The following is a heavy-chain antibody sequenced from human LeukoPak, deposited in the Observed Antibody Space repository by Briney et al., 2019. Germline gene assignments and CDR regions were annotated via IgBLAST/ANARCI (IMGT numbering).Heavy chain of an antibody. D-gene: IGHD1-26*01. Sequence: GGSLRLSCAASGFTFSSYGMHWVRQAPGKGLEWVAFIRYDGSNKYYADSVKGRFTISRDSSKNTLYLQMNSLRAEDTAVYYCAKDTITYSGSYCYFDYWGQGTLVTVSS. CDR2: IRYDGSNK. V-gene: IGHV3-30*02. J-gene: IGHJ4*02. CDR3: AKDTITYSGSYCYFDY. CDR1: GFTFSSYG.